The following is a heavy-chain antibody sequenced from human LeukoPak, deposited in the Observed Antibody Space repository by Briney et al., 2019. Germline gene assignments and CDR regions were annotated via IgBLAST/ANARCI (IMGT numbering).Heavy chain of an antibody. CDR3: ARGRREYYYDSSGYYYPH. Sequence: SVKVSCKASGGTFSSYAISWVRQAPGQGLEWMGRIILIFGTANYAQKFQGRVTITTDESTSTAYMELSSLRSEDTAVYYCARGRREYYYDSSGYYYPHWGQGTLVTVSS. D-gene: IGHD3-22*01. CDR1: GGTFSSYA. CDR2: IILIFGTA. V-gene: IGHV1-69*05. J-gene: IGHJ4*02.